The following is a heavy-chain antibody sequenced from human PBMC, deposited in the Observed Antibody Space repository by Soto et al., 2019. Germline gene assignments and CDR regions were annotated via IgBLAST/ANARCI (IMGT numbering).Heavy chain of an antibody. CDR3: ARDRSGYYDSSGYSPIDY. J-gene: IGHJ4*02. D-gene: IGHD3-22*01. CDR2: IYYSGST. Sequence: SETLSLTCTVSCGSISSSSYYWGWIRQPPGKGLEWIGSIYYSGSTYYNPSLKSRVTISVDTSKNQFSLKLSSVTAADTAVYYCARDRSGYYDSSGYSPIDYWGQGTLVTVSS. V-gene: IGHV4-39*02. CDR1: CGSISSSSYY.